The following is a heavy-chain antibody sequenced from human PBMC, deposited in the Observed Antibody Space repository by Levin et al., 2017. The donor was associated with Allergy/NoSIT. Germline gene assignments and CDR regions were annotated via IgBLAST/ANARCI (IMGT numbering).Heavy chain of an antibody. CDR2: INPNSGGT. CDR1: GYTFTGYY. Sequence: GESLKISCKASGYTFTGYYMHWVRQAPGQGLEWMGWINPNSGGTNYAQKFQGRVTMTRDTSISTAYMELSRLRSDDTAVYYCARDPGDSSGYYYEGPDYWGQGTLVTVSS. J-gene: IGHJ4*02. CDR3: ARDPGDSSGYYYEGPDY. D-gene: IGHD3-22*01. V-gene: IGHV1-2*02.